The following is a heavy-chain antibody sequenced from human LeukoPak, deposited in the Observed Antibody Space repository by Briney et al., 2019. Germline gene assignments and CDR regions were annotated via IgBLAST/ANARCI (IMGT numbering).Heavy chain of an antibody. J-gene: IGHJ5*01. V-gene: IGHV3-21*01. CDR1: GFALKSYC. CDR3: ARVAVSGPTGWFDS. D-gene: IGHD2-8*02. CDR2: ISSTSAYI. Sequence: PGGSLRLSCAGSGFALKSYCLSWVRQAPGKGLEWVSSISSTSAYIYYADSVKGRFTISRDNVDNVVYLQMNSLGAEDTAVYYCARVAVSGPTGWFDSWGQGTLVIVSS.